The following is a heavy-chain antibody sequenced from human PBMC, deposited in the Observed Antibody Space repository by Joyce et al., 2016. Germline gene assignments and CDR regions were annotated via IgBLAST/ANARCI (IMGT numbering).Heavy chain of an antibody. J-gene: IGHJ4*02. CDR2: ISAYTSNT. CDR3: ARDGGEGSEGIDY. D-gene: IGHD2-21*01. CDR1: GYTFTRSG. V-gene: IGHV1-18*01. Sequence: QVQLVQSGAEVRKPGAAVKVSCKSSGYTFTRSGISWVRQAPGQGLYWVGWISAYTSNTNYAQKLQGRVTMTTDTSTSTAYMELRSLRSDDAAVYYWARDGGEGSEGIDYWGQGTLVTVSS.